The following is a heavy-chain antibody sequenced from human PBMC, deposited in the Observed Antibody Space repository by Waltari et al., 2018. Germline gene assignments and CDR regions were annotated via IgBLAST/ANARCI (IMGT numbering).Heavy chain of an antibody. Sequence: SLRLSCAASGFSFSSYTMNWVRQAPGKGLEGVPSISSSSIYISYADSVKGRFTISRDDAKNSLYLQMNSLRAEDTAFYYCTRDLYGSGGDWFDPWGQGTLVTVSS. CDR3: TRDLYGSGGDWFDP. CDR1: GFSFSSYT. D-gene: IGHD3-10*01. CDR2: ISSSSIYI. J-gene: IGHJ5*02. V-gene: IGHV3-21*01.